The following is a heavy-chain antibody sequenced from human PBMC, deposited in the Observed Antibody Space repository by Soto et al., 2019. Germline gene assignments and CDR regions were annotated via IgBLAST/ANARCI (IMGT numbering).Heavy chain of an antibody. Sequence: SLKISCKGSGYSVNSYWIGWVRQMPGKGLEWMGIIYPGDSDTRYSPSFQGQVTISADRSISTAYLQWSSLKASDTAMYYCXXLRXGXNLLADWGKGTLVTVDS. CDR1: GYSVNSYW. V-gene: IGHV5-51*01. CDR3: XXLRXGXNLLAD. CDR2: IYPGDSDT. J-gene: IGHJ1*01.